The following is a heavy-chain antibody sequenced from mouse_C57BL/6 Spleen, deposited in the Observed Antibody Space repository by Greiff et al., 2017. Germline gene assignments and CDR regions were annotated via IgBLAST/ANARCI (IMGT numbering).Heavy chain of an antibody. CDR3: ARDDYAYAMDY. CDR2: IYPGSGNT. J-gene: IGHJ4*01. D-gene: IGHD2-4*01. Sequence: HVQLKQPRAELGWPGASVKLYGKATGYTCTDYYITGVKQRPGQGLAWIARIYPGSGNTYYNEKFEGKATLTAEKSASTAYMQLSSLTSEDAADYFCARDDYAYAMDYWGHGTSVNGSS. V-gene: IGHV1-76*01. CDR1: GYTCTDYY.